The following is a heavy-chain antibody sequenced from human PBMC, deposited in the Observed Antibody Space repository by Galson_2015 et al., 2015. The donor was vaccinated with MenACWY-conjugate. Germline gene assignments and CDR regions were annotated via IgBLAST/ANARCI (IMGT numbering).Heavy chain of an antibody. V-gene: IGHV3-23*01. D-gene: IGHD6-19*01. Sequence: SLRLSCAASGFTFSSYAMSWVRQAPGKGLEWVSAISGSGGSTYYADSVKGRFTISRDNSKNTLYLQMNSLRAEDTAVYYCAKGWGWAVAGTNFDYWGQGTLVTVSS. CDR2: ISGSGGST. J-gene: IGHJ4*02. CDR3: AKGWGWAVAGTNFDY. CDR1: GFTFSSYA.